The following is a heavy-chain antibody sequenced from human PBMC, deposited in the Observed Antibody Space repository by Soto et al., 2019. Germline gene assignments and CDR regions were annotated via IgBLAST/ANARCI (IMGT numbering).Heavy chain of an antibody. V-gene: IGHV3-30*18. D-gene: IGHD2-8*01. CDR3: AKPLGYCTNGVCYNNYYYGMDV. Sequence: SLRLSCAASGFTFSSYGMHLVRQAPGKGLEWVAVISYDGSNKYYADSVKGRFTISRDNSKNTLYLQMNSLRAEDTAVYYCAKPLGYCTNGVCYNNYYYGMDVWGQGTTVTVSS. CDR2: ISYDGSNK. CDR1: GFTFSSYG. J-gene: IGHJ6*02.